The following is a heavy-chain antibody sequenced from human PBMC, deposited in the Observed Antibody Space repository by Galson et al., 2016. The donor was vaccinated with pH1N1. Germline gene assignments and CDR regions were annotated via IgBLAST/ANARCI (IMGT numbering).Heavy chain of an antibody. CDR1: GFTFSAFG. V-gene: IGHV3-30*02. CDR3: AKDCGLGGDHDN. J-gene: IGHJ4*02. D-gene: IGHD3-16*01. Sequence: SLRLSCAASGFTFSAFGMHWVRQAPGKGPELVAFIRFDGYDQNYGDSVKGRFTVSRDNSKNTVYLQMNSLRSEDTAVYYCAKDCGLGGDHDNWGQGTLVTVSS. CDR2: IRFDGYDQ.